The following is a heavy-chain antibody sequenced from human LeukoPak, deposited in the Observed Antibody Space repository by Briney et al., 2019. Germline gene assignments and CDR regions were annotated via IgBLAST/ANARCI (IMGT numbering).Heavy chain of an antibody. CDR3: LENGGEN. CDR1: GFTFSSYA. V-gene: IGHV3-48*01. D-gene: IGHD3-16*01. CDR2: ISSSSTTI. Sequence: PGGSLRLSCAASGFTFSSYAMSWVRQAPGKGLEWVSYISSSSTTIYYADSVKGRFTISRDNSKSTLYLQMNSLRVEDTAVYYCLENGGENWGQGTLVTVSS. J-gene: IGHJ4*02.